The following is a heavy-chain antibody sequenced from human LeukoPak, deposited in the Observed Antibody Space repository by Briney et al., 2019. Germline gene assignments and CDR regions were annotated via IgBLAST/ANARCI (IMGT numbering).Heavy chain of an antibody. CDR2: IYTSGST. V-gene: IGHV4-61*02. Sequence: PSQTLSLTCTVSGGSISSDSYYWSWIRQPAGKGLEWIGRIYTSGSTNYNPSLKSRVTISVDTSKNQFSLKLSSVTAADTAVYYCARATPRDAFDIWGQGTMVTVSS. CDR1: GGSISSDSYY. CDR3: ARATPRDAFDI. J-gene: IGHJ3*02.